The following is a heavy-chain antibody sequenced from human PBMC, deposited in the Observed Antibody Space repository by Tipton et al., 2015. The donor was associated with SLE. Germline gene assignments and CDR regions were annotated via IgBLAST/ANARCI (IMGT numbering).Heavy chain of an antibody. Sequence: LSLTRAASGFTYSGYAMHWVRQAPGKGLEWVAFIRADGSNKDYADSVKGRFTISRDNSKNTLYLQMNRLRVEDTAVYYCAGGTGAYFDHWGQGTLVTVSS. J-gene: IGHJ4*02. CDR2: IRADGSNK. CDR3: AGGTGAYFDH. V-gene: IGHV3-30*02. D-gene: IGHD3-16*01. CDR1: GFTYSGYA.